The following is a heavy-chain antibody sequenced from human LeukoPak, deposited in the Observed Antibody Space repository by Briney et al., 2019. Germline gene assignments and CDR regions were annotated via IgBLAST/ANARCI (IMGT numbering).Heavy chain of an antibody. J-gene: IGHJ4*02. Sequence: PSETLSLTCTVSGCSVSSYYWNWIRQPPGKELEWIGFIYSSGSTNYSPSLKSRVTISIDTSKNQFSLRLSSVTAADTAVYYCARVASRSSSSRCFDYWGQGTLVTVSS. CDR3: ARVASRSSSSRCFDY. V-gene: IGHV4-4*08. CDR2: IYSSGST. D-gene: IGHD6-6*01. CDR1: GCSVSSYY.